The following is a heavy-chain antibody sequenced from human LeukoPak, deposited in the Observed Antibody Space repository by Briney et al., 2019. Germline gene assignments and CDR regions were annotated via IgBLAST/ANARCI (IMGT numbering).Heavy chain of an antibody. Sequence: GGSLRLSCAASGFTFISYTMNWVRQAPGKGLEWVSSISSSSSYIYYADSVKGRFTISRDNAKHSLYLQMNSLRADDTAVYYCARDFEERGYYLADFDSWGQGTLVTVSS. CDR1: GFTFISYT. V-gene: IGHV3-21*01. CDR2: ISSSSSYI. J-gene: IGHJ4*02. D-gene: IGHD3-22*01. CDR3: ARDFEERGYYLADFDS.